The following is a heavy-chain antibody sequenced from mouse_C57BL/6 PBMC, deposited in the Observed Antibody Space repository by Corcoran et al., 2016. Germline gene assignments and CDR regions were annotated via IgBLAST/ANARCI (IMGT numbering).Heavy chain of an antibody. CDR3: ASHGSSYRAY. Sequence: VQLPQSGPELVKPGASVKISCKASGYTFTDYYMNWVKQSHGKSLEWIGDINPNNGGTSYNQKFKGKATLTVDKSSSTAYMELRSLTSEDSAVYYCASHGSSYRAYWGQGTLVTVSA. CDR1: GYTFTDYY. D-gene: IGHD1-1*01. CDR2: INPNNGGT. V-gene: IGHV1-26*01. J-gene: IGHJ3*01.